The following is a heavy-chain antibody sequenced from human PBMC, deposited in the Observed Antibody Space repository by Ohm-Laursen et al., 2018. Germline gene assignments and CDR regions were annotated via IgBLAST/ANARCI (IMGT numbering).Heavy chain of an antibody. V-gene: IGHV3-74*01. J-gene: IGHJ4*02. CDR3: VGGYITVFHY. Sequence: SLRLSCAASGFTFSNYWMHWVRQAPGRGLVWVSRINGDWTITNYADSVKGRFTITRDNAKNTVNLEMSSLRAEDTALYYCVGGYITVFHYWGQGTLLSVSS. CDR1: GFTFSNYW. CDR2: INGDWTIT. D-gene: IGHD5-12*01.